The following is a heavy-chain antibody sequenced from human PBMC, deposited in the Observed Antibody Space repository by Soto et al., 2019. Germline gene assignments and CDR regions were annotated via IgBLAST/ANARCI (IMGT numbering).Heavy chain of an antibody. CDR2: VNPNSGDT. CDR1: GYIFTAYS. D-gene: IGHD6-19*01. Sequence: QVQLVHSGTEVKKPGASVKVSCKASGYIFTAYSMHWVRQAPGKGLVWVGWVNPNSGDTIYAQKFQGRVTLTTDTSINTAYMELNGLKSDDTATYYCAREASAVVSLDYWGQGTLVVVSS. CDR3: AREASAVVSLDY. J-gene: IGHJ4*01. V-gene: IGHV1-2*02.